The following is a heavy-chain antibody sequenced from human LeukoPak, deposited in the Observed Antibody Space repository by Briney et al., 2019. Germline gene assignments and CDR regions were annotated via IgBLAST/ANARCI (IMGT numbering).Heavy chain of an antibody. CDR1: GYFISSGYY. CDR3: ARVGYDSSGYYSTGAFDI. J-gene: IGHJ3*02. CDR2: IYHSGST. D-gene: IGHD3-22*01. V-gene: IGHV4-38-2*02. Sequence: PSETLSLTCTVSGYFISSGYYWGWIRQPPGKGLEWIGSIYHSGSTYYNPSLKSRVTISVDTSKNQFSLKLSSVIAADTAVYYCARVGYDSSGYYSTGAFDIWGQGTMVTVSS.